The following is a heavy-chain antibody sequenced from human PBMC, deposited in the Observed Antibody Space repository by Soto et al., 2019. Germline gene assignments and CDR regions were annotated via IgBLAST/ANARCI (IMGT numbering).Heavy chain of an antibody. CDR2: ISSSSSYT. Sequence: PGGSLRLSCAASGFTFSDYYMTWIRQAPGKGLEWVSYISSSSSYTNYADSVKGRFTISRGNAKNSLYLQMNSLRAEDTAVYYCARDIYCTSTSCYGSDYWGQGTLVTVSS. D-gene: IGHD2-2*01. J-gene: IGHJ4*02. CDR3: ARDIYCTSTSCYGSDY. CDR1: GFTFSDYY. V-gene: IGHV3-11*05.